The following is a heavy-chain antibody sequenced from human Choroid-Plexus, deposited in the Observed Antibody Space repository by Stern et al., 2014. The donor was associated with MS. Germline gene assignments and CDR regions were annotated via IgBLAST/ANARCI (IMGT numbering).Heavy chain of an antibody. J-gene: IGHJ5*02. D-gene: IGHD2-8*01. CDR2: VSYDGSNK. CDR1: GFTFGSCA. V-gene: IGHV3-30*18. CDR3: AKDRQYLTYFFDH. Sequence: VQLAESGGGVVQPGRPLRLSCAASGFTFGSCAMHWVRQAPGKGLEWVAGVSYDGSNKYYADSVKGRFTVSRDNSQNTLYMQMSSLRAEDTAVYYCAKDRQYLTYFFDHWGQGSLVTVSS.